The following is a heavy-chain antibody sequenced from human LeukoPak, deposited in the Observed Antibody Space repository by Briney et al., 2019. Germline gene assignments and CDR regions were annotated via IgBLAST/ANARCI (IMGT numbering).Heavy chain of an antibody. CDR3: ARWQVGATPYYYCYIDV. CDR2: LFYGGST. Sequence: SETLSLSCTVSGGSISSSGYYWGWLPQPPGKGLEWIVSLFYGGSTYNNPSLKRRVTISVDTAKTQFSLRLSSVTAADTAVYYCARWQVGATPYYYCYIDVWGKGTTVAVSS. V-gene: IGHV4-39*01. J-gene: IGHJ6*03. CDR1: GGSISSSGYY. D-gene: IGHD1-26*01.